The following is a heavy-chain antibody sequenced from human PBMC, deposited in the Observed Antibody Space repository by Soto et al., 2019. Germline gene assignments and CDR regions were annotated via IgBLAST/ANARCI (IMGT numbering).Heavy chain of an antibody. D-gene: IGHD3-22*01. V-gene: IGHV5-10-1*01. J-gene: IGHJ4*02. CDR2: IDPSDSQT. CDR1: GCGLASYL. Sequence: DSLKVSGTGCGCGLASYLITWVRQKPGKGLEWMGRIDPSDSQTYYSPSFRGHVTISATKSITTVFLQWSSLRASDTAMYYCARQIYDSDTGPNCQYYFDSWGQGTPVSVS. CDR3: ARQIYDSDTGPNCQYYFDS.